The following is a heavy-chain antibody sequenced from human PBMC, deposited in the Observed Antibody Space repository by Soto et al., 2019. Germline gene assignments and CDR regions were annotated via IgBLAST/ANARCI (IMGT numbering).Heavy chain of an antibody. CDR1: GYGFTTYG. D-gene: IGHD1-1*01. Sequence: QVHLVQSGAEVKKPGASVKVSCKGSGYGFTTYGITWVRQAPGQGLEWMAWISAHNGNTNYAQKLQGRVNVTRDTSTSTAYMELRSLRSDDTAVYYCARRRYGDYWGQGALVTVSS. CDR3: ARRRYGDY. J-gene: IGHJ4*02. CDR2: ISAHNGNT. V-gene: IGHV1-18*01.